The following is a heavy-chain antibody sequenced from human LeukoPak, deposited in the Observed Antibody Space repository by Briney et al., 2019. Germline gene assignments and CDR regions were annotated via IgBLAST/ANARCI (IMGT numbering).Heavy chain of an antibody. CDR1: GFTFTDYA. Sequence: GGSLRLSCAASGFTFTDYAMNWVRQAPGKGLEWVASTKGNGGSTNYTDSVKDRFTISRDNSKNTLYLQMNSLRAEDTAVYYCARAGTGTTGWDYYYGMDVWGQGTTVTVSS. J-gene: IGHJ6*02. CDR2: TKGNGGST. V-gene: IGHV3-23*01. CDR3: ARAGTGTTGWDYYYGMDV. D-gene: IGHD1-1*01.